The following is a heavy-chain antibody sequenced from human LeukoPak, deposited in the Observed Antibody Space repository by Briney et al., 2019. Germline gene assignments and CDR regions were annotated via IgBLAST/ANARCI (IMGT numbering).Heavy chain of an antibody. D-gene: IGHD5-24*01. V-gene: IGHV4-59*01. CDR2: IYYSGST. CDR3: AGTVRWLQSSSKSWVYYFDY. Sequence: SETLSLTCTVSGGSISSYYWSWIRQPPGKGLEWIGYIYYSGSTNYNPSLKSRVTISVDTSKNQFSLKLSSVTAADTAVYYCAGTVRWLQSSSKSWVYYFDYWGQGTLVTVSS. CDR1: GGSISSYY. J-gene: IGHJ4*02.